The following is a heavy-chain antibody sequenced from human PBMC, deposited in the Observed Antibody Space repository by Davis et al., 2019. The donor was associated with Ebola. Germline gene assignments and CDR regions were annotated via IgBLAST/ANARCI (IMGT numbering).Heavy chain of an antibody. CDR1: GYSFTTYG. J-gene: IGHJ4*02. D-gene: IGHD3-16*01. CDR2: INPNKGNT. CDR3: ARDPGGMSVARFDY. Sequence: ASVKVSCKTSGYSFTTYGITWVRQAPGQGLQWMGWINPNKGNTNYAQRVQGRVTMTTDTSTSTAYMELRSLRSDDTAVYYCARDPGGMSVARFDYWGQGTLVTVSS. V-gene: IGHV1-18*01.